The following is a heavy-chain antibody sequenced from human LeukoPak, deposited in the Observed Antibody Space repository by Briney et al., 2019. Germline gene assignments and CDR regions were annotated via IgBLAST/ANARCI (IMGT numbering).Heavy chain of an antibody. CDR3: ARLIQLVDY. D-gene: IGHD5-18*01. J-gene: IGHJ4*02. CDR1: GFMFSSNW. CDR2: ISSSSSTI. V-gene: IGHV3-48*01. Sequence: GGSLRLSCAASGFMFSSNWMNWVRQAPGKGLEWVSYISSSSSTIYYADSVKGRFTISRDNAKNSLYLQMNSLRAEDTAVYYCARLIQLVDYWGQGTLVTVSS.